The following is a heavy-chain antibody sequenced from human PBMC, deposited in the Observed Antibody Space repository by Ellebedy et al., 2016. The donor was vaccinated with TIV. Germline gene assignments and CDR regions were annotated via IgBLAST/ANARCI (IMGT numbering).Heavy chain of an antibody. J-gene: IGHJ5*02. CDR2: IVAIFGTA. D-gene: IGHD5-18*01. V-gene: IGHV1-69*13. Sequence: ASVKVSXXTSGGTFNKYAISWVRQAPGQGLEWMGGIVAIFGTAKHAQRFQGRVTITADEGTRTAYMELSSLRSEDTAVYYCARGRGYNYGYPTEGGLFDPWGQGTLVTVSS. CDR3: ARGRGYNYGYPTEGGLFDP. CDR1: GGTFNKYA.